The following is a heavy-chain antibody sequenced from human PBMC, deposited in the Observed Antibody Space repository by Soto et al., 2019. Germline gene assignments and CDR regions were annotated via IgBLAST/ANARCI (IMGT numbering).Heavy chain of an antibody. CDR3: ARQGFGELHGLVDV. Sequence: QVQLQESGPRLVKPSETLSLTCTVSGGSLRSYYCSWFRQPPGKGLEWVGYINYSGGTFYNPSLKSRVTMAVARSNNQYSLMVTCVTATVTAVYYCARQGFGELHGLVDVWGQGTTVTVSS. V-gene: IGHV4-59*08. CDR1: GGSLRSYY. D-gene: IGHD3-10*01. CDR2: INYSGGT. J-gene: IGHJ6*02.